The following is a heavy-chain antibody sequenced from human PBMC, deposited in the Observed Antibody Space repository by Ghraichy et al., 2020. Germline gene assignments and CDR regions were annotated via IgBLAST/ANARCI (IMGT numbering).Heavy chain of an antibody. Sequence: GGSLRLSCAASGFTFSSYEMNWVRQAPGKGLEWVSYISSSGSTIYYADSVKGRFTISRDNAKNSLYLQMNSLRAEDTAVYYCARGPNDSSGYYQGTPPDYWGQGTLVTVSS. V-gene: IGHV3-48*03. CDR3: ARGPNDSSGYYQGTPPDY. D-gene: IGHD3-22*01. CDR1: GFTFSSYE. CDR2: ISSSGSTI. J-gene: IGHJ4*02.